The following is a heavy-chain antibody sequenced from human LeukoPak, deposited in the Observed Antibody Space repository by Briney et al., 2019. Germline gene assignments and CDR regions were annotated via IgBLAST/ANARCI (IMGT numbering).Heavy chain of an antibody. CDR3: AKEGNYYGSGSRGAFDI. D-gene: IGHD3-10*01. Sequence: GGSLRLSCAASGFTFSSYWMHWVRQAPGKGLVWVSRIKSDGSNTNYADSVKGRFTISRHNSKNTLYLQMNSLRSEDTAVYYCAKEGNYYGSGSRGAFDIWGQGTMVTVSS. CDR2: IKSDGSNT. CDR1: GFTFSSYW. V-gene: IGHV3-74*01. J-gene: IGHJ3*02.